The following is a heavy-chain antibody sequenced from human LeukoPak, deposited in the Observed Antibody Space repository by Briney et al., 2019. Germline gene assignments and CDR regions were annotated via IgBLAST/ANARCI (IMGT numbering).Heavy chain of an antibody. Sequence: SVKVSCKASGGTFSSYAISWVRQAPGQGLEWMGGIIPIFGTANYAQKFQGRVTITTDESTSTAYMELSSLRSEDTAVYNCARDIVGANNWFDPWGQGTLVTVSS. D-gene: IGHD1-26*01. J-gene: IGHJ5*02. CDR1: GGTFSSYA. CDR2: IIPIFGTA. CDR3: ARDIVGANNWFDP. V-gene: IGHV1-69*05.